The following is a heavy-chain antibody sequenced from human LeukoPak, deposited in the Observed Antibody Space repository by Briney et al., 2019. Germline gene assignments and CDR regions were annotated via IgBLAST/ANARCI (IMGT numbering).Heavy chain of an antibody. D-gene: IGHD6-13*01. CDR2: ISAYNGNT. Sequence: ASVKVSCKASGYTFTSYGISWVRQAPGQGLEWMGRISAYNGNTNYAQKLQGRVTMTTDTSTSTAYMELRSLRSDDTAVYYCARDLRYSSSWTYHVGFDYWGQGTLVTVSS. J-gene: IGHJ4*02. CDR1: GYTFTSYG. CDR3: ARDLRYSSSWTYHVGFDY. V-gene: IGHV1-18*01.